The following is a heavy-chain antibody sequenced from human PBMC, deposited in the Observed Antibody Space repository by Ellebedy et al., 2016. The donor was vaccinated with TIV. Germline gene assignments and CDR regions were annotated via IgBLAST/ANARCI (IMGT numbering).Heavy chain of an antibody. CDR2: INPDRGDT. Sequence: ASVKVSXKGSRNTFSDYNIHWVRQAPGQGLEWVGRINPDRGDTDYAQKFQGRVTLTTDTSINTVTMELTRLTSDDTAVYYCAREIAFTPGTGAWGQGTMVTVSS. D-gene: IGHD3-3*02. CDR1: RNTFSDYN. J-gene: IGHJ3*01. CDR3: AREIAFTPGTGA. V-gene: IGHV1-2*06.